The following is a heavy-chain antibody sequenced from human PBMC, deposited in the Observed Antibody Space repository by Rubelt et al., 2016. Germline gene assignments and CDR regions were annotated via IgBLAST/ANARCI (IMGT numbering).Heavy chain of an antibody. D-gene: IGHD2-15*01. CDR3: AKMVVAATRGSGWFDP. CDR2: ISGSGGST. J-gene: IGHJ5*02. V-gene: IGHV3-23*01. Sequence: QDGGSLRLSCAASGFTFSSYAMSWVRQAPGKGLEWVSAISGSGGSTYYADSVKGRFTISRDNSKNTLYLQMNSLRAEDTAVYYCAKMVVAATRGSGWFDPWGQGTLVTVSS. CDR1: GFTFSSYA.